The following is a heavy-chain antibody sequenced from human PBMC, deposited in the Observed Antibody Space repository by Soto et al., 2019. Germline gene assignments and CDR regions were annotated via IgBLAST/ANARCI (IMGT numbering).Heavy chain of an antibody. CDR1: GFSFINYA. CDR3: AKDPLGDYNSFYYGMDV. Sequence: GGSLRLSCAASGFSFINYAMSWVRQAPGKGLEWVSSITGSGGSTYYADFVEGRFTISRDNSQNTLYLQMNSLRAEDTALYYCAKDPLGDYNSFYYGMDVWGQGTTVTVSS. D-gene: IGHD2-21*02. CDR2: ITGSGGST. V-gene: IGHV3-23*01. J-gene: IGHJ6*02.